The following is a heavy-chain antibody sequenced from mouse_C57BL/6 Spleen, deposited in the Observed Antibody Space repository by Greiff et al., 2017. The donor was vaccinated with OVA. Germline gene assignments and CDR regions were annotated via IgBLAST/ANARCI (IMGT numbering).Heavy chain of an antibody. Sequence: DVMLVESGGGLVQPGGSMKLSCAASGFTFSDAWMDWVRQSPEKGLEWVAEIRNKANNHATYYAESVKGRFTISRDDSKSSVYLQMNSLRAEDTGIYYCTRGGSSYVDAMDYWGQGTSGTVAS. CDR3: TRGGSSYVDAMDY. J-gene: IGHJ4*01. V-gene: IGHV6-6*01. CDR2: IRNKANNHAT. D-gene: IGHD1-1*01. CDR1: GFTFSDAW.